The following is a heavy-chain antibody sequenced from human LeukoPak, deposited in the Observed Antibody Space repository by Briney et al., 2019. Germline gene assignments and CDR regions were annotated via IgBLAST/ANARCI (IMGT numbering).Heavy chain of an antibody. CDR2: IIPILGIA. CDR1: GGTFSSYA. Sequence: GASVKVSCKASGGTFSSYAISWVRQSPEQGLEWMGRIIPILGIANYAQKFQGRVTITADKSTSTAYMELSSLRSEDTAVYYCARTLVPATAIPLGLDYWGQGTLVTVSS. CDR3: ARTLVPATAIPLGLDY. D-gene: IGHD2-2*02. J-gene: IGHJ4*02. V-gene: IGHV1-69*04.